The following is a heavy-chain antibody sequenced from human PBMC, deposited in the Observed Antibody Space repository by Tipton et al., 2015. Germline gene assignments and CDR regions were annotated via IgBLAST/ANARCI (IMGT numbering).Heavy chain of an antibody. CDR2: IYYSGST. Sequence: TLSLTCTVSGDSISSGGYYWSWIRQHPGKGLKWIGNIYYSGSTNYNPSLKSRVTISVDTSKNQFSLNLSSVTAADTAVYYCARGGNNWFDPWGQGTLVTVSS. J-gene: IGHJ5*02. CDR3: ARGGNNWFDP. D-gene: IGHD2-15*01. V-gene: IGHV4-61*08. CDR1: GDSISSGGYY.